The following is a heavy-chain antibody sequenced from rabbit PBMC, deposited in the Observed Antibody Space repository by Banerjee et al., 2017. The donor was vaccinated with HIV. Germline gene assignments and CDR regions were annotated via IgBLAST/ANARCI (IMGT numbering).Heavy chain of an antibody. CDR1: GFDFSSNA. J-gene: IGHJ4*01. CDR3: ARVGYAGYADSAGMGL. Sequence: QEQLVESGGGLVQPEGSLTLTCTASGFDFSSNAMCWVRQAPGKGLEYIGWIDTGGSAYYASWVNGRFTISKTSTTVTLQMTRLTAADTATYFCARVGYAGYADSAGMGLWGPGTRGTV. CDR2: IDTGGSA. D-gene: IGHD4-2*01. V-gene: IGHV1S47*01.